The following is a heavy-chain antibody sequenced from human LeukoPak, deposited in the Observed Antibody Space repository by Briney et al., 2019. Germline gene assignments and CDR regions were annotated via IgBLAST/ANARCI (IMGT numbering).Heavy chain of an antibody. Sequence: GGSLRLSCAASGFTFSSYSMNWVRQAPGKGLEWVSYISSSSTIYYADSVKGRFTISRDNAKNSLYLQMNSLRAEDTAVYYCASLWFGELLYGMDVWGQGTTVTVSS. J-gene: IGHJ6*02. CDR1: GFTFSSYS. D-gene: IGHD3-10*01. CDR3: ASLWFGELLYGMDV. V-gene: IGHV3-48*04. CDR2: ISSSSTI.